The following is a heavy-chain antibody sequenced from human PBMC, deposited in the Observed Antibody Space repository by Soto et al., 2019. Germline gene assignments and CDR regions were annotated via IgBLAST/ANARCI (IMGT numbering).Heavy chain of an antibody. CDR2: IIPIFGTA. D-gene: IGHD5-18*01. Sequence: QVQLVQSGAEVKKPGSSVKVSCKASGGTFSSYAISWVRQAPGQGLEWMGGIIPIFGTANYAQKFQGRVTITADESTSTAYMELSSLRSEDTAVYYCAREGPGSYGADYYYDGMDVWGQGTTVTVSS. CDR1: GGTFSSYA. J-gene: IGHJ6*02. CDR3: AREGPGSYGADYYYDGMDV. V-gene: IGHV1-69*01.